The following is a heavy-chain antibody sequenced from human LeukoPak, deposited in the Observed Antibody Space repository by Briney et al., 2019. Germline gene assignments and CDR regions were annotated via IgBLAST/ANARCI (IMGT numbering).Heavy chain of an antibody. CDR3: TRHSSKGQTTVDY. Sequence: GGSLKLSCAASGFIFSDSAMHWVRQASGKGLEWVGRIRSKANSFATAYAASVKGRFTISRDDSKNTAYLQMNSLKTEDTAVYYCTRHSSKGQTTVDYWGQGTLVTVSS. V-gene: IGHV3-73*01. CDR1: GFIFSDSA. J-gene: IGHJ4*02. D-gene: IGHD4-11*01. CDR2: IRSKANSFAT.